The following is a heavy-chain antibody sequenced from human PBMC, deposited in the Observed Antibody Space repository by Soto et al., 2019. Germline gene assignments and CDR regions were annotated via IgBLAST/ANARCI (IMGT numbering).Heavy chain of an antibody. J-gene: IGHJ6*02. CDR2: IYPGDSDT. Sequence: GESLKISCKGSGYSFTSYWIGWVRQMPGKGLEWMGIIYPGDSDTRYSPSFQGQVTISADKSISTAYLQWSSLKASDTAMYYCARQGVVVAATHYYYYGMDVWGQGTTVTVSS. V-gene: IGHV5-51*01. CDR3: ARQGVVVAATHYYYYGMDV. CDR1: GYSFTSYW. D-gene: IGHD2-15*01.